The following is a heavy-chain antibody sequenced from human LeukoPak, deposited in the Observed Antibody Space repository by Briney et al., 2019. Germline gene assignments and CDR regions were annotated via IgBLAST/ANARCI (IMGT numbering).Heavy chain of an antibody. V-gene: IGHV3-11*04. CDR3: ASGTKTYYYDSSGFDY. J-gene: IGHJ4*02. CDR2: ISSSGSTI. D-gene: IGHD3-22*01. Sequence: PGGSLRLSCAASGFTFSDYYMSWIHQAPGKGLEWVSYISSSGSTIYHADSVKGRFTISRDNAKNSLYLQMNSLRAEDTAVYYCASGTKTYYYDSSGFDYWGQGTLVTVSS. CDR1: GFTFSDYY.